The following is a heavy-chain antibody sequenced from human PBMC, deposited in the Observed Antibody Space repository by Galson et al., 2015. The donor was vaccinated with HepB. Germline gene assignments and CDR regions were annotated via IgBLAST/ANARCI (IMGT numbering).Heavy chain of an antibody. CDR2: IDNDGSDT. J-gene: IGHJ3*02. CDR1: GFTFRNYW. V-gene: IGHV3-74*01. Sequence: SLRLSCAASGFTFRNYWMHWVRQAPGKGLVWVSRIDNDGSDTIYADSVKGRFTISRDNAKNTLYLQMNSLGVEETAVYYCARGGYGHGFDIWGRGTVVTASS. D-gene: IGHD5-12*01. CDR3: ARGGYGHGFDI.